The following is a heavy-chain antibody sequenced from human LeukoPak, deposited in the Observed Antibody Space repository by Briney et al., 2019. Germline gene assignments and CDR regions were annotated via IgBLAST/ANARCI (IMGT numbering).Heavy chain of an antibody. CDR3: ARVNPYDFWSGYYFPDY. Sequence: GGSLRLSCAASGFTFSDYYMSWIRQAPGKGLEWVSYISSSGSTIYYADSVKGRFTISRDYAKNSLYLQMNSLRAEDTAVYYCARVNPYDFWSGYYFPDYWGQGTLVTVSS. CDR1: GFTFSDYY. V-gene: IGHV3-11*01. J-gene: IGHJ4*02. CDR2: ISSSGSTI. D-gene: IGHD3-3*01.